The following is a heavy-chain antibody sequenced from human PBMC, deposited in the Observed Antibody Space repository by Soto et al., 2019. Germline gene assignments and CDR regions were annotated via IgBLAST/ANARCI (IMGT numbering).Heavy chain of an antibody. D-gene: IGHD3-16*02. J-gene: IGHJ3*02. Sequence: EVQLLESGGGLVQPGGSLRLSCAASGFTFSSYAMSWVRQAPGKGLEWVSAISGSGGSTYYADSVKGRFTISRDNSKNTLYLQMNSLRAEDTAVYYCAKGSPWGSYRLDAFDIWGQGTMVTVSS. V-gene: IGHV3-23*01. CDR2: ISGSGGST. CDR3: AKGSPWGSYRLDAFDI. CDR1: GFTFSSYA.